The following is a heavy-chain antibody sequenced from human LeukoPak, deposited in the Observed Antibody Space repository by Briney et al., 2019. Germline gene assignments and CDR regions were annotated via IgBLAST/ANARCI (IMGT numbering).Heavy chain of an antibody. CDR1: GFTFSSYS. Sequence: GGSLRLSCAASGFTFSSYSMNWVRQAPGKGLEWVSYISSSSSTIYYADSVKGRFTISRDNAKNSLHLQMNSLRAEDTAVYYCARAIVATIRFGFDPWGQGTLVTVSS. D-gene: IGHD5-12*01. CDR2: ISSSSSTI. V-gene: IGHV3-48*04. CDR3: ARAIVATIRFGFDP. J-gene: IGHJ5*02.